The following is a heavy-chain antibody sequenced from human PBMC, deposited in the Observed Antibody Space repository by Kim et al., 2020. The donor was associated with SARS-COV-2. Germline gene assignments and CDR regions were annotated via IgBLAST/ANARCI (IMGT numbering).Heavy chain of an antibody. D-gene: IGHD6-13*01. V-gene: IGHV3-30*03. Sequence: GVSLRLSCAASGFTFCSYGMNWVRQAPGKGLEWVAVISYDGSKKNYVDSVKGRFTISIDNSKNTLYLHMHSLSVEDTAASDCAYANWANGGSSCWSWF. J-gene: IGHJ5*01. CDR2: ISYDGSKK. CDR3: AYANWANGGSSCWSWF. CDR1: GFTFCSYG.